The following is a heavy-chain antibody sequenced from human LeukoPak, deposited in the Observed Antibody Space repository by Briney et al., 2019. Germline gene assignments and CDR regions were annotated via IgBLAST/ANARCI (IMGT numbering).Heavy chain of an antibody. D-gene: IGHD5-24*01. CDR2: IYYGGTA. CDR3: TRHKRWLQSPDAFDI. J-gene: IGHJ3*02. Sequence: SETLSLTCTVSGGSISSSSYYWGWIRQPPGKGLEWIGSIYYGGTAYYNPSLKSRVTISLDMSKSQFSLELSSVTAADTAIYYCTRHKRWLQSPDAFDIWGQGTMVTVSS. CDR1: GGSISSSSYY. V-gene: IGHV4-39*01.